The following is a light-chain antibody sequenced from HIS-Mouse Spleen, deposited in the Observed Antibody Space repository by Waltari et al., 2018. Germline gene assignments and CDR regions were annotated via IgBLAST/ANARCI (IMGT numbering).Light chain of an antibody. CDR2: EDS. CDR1: ALPKKY. J-gene: IGLJ2*01. CDR3: YSPDSSGNHRV. Sequence: SYELTQPPSVSVSPGQTARITCSGDALPKKYAYWYQQKSGQAPVLVIYEDSKRPPGIPGRFSGSSSGTMATLTISGAQVEDEADYYCYSPDSSGNHRVFGGGTKLTVL. V-gene: IGLV3-10*01.